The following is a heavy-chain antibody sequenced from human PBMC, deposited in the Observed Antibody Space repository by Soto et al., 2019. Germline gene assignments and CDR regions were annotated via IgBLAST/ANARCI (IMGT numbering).Heavy chain of an antibody. CDR2: IIPISGTA. J-gene: IGHJ6*02. CDR3: ARSQGSSTSLEIYYYYYYGMDV. CDR1: GGTFSSYA. Sequence: QVQLVQSGAEVKKPGSSVKVSCKASGGTFSSYAISWVRQAPGQGLEWMGGIIPISGTANYAQKFQGRFTITADESTSTAYMELSSLRSEDTAVYYCARSQGSSTSLEIYYYYYYGMDVWGQGTRVTVSS. V-gene: IGHV1-69*01. D-gene: IGHD2-2*01.